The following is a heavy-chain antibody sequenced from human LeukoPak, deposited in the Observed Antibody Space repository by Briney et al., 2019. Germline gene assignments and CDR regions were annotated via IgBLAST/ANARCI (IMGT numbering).Heavy chain of an antibody. D-gene: IGHD4-17*01. CDR1: GYTFTRYY. Sequence: ALVKVSCKASGYTFTRYYMHWVRQAPGQGLEWMGIINPSGGSTSYAQKFQGRVTITADKSTSTAYMELSSLRSEDTAVYYCAASPVTTNSYYYYGMDVWGQGTTVTVSS. CDR3: AASPVTTNSYYYYGMDV. V-gene: IGHV1-46*01. CDR2: INPSGGST. J-gene: IGHJ6*02.